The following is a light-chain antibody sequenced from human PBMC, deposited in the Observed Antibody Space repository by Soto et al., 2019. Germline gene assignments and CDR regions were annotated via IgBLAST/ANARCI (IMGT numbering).Light chain of an antibody. V-gene: IGKV1-39*01. CDR3: QRRYGSPPWT. CDR1: QTISIF. J-gene: IGKJ1*01. Sequence: DLQMTQSPSSLSASVGDRVTITCRASQTISIFLKWYQQKPGKAPKLLIYDASTLQGGVPSRFSGSGSGTDFNLTISRLQPEDFATYDGQRRYGSPPWTCGQGTKVEIK. CDR2: DAS.